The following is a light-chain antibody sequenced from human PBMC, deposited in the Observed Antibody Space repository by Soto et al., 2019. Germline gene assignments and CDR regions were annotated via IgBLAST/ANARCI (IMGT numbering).Light chain of an antibody. Sequence: DIQITQSPSTLSASVGDRVTITCRASQSISNWLAWYQQKPGEDPNLLIYKASTLESGVQSTFSGSGYGTEFALTIRRLKPEDFATYYCQQYSYYSTFGKGTKVDI. CDR1: QSISNW. CDR2: KAS. J-gene: IGKJ1*01. V-gene: IGKV1-5*03. CDR3: QQYSYYST.